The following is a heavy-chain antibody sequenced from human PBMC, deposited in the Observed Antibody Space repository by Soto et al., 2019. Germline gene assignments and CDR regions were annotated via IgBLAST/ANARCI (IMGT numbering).Heavy chain of an antibody. CDR2: IIPIFGTA. V-gene: IGHV1-69*01. Sequence: QVQLVQSGAEVKKPGSSVKVSCKTSGGTFNSYGLSWVRQAPGQGPEWMGQIIPIFGTAKFAQRFQGRLTISAYESTSTVYRELSTLRSADTAMCFCAREKFSQDFDPWCQGTRVTGSS. CDR1: GGTFNSYG. J-gene: IGHJ5*02. CDR3: AREKFSQDFDP.